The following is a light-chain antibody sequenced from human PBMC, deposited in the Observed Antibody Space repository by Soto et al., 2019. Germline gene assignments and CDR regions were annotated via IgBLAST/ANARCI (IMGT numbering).Light chain of an antibody. Sequence: EIVVAQSPGTLSLSPGDTATLSCTASQSVTARYVAWYQQKPGQVPRLLIFGASNRATGIPERFSGSGSGTDFILTINRVEPEDFAVYYCQQYASLPTFGQGNKLEIK. J-gene: IGKJ2*01. CDR2: GAS. CDR1: QSVTARY. CDR3: QQYASLPT. V-gene: IGKV3-20*01.